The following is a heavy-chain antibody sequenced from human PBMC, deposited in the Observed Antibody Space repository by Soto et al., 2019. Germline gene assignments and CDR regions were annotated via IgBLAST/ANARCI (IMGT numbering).Heavy chain of an antibody. J-gene: IGHJ4*02. CDR1: GGSISSYF. CDR3: ARSSGWYPDLDY. D-gene: IGHD6-19*01. V-gene: IGHV4-59*01. CDR2: IYYSGST. Sequence: SETLSLTCTVSGGSISSYFWSWIRQPPGKGLEWIGYIYYSGSTNYNPSLKSRVTISVDTSKNQFSLKLSSVTAADTAVYYCARSSGWYPDLDYWGQGTLVTVSS.